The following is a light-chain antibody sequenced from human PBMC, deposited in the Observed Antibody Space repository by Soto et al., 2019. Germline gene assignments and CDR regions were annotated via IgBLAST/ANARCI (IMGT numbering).Light chain of an antibody. Sequence: QSVLTQSPSASASPGASVKLTCTLSSGHSRYAIAWHQQQPEKGPRYLMKLTSAGSHSKGDGIPDRFSGSSSGAERYLTISSLQAEDEADYYCQTWGPYWVFGGGTKVTVL. CDR1: SGHSRYA. V-gene: IGLV4-69*01. CDR2: LTSAGSH. J-gene: IGLJ3*02. CDR3: QTWGPYWV.